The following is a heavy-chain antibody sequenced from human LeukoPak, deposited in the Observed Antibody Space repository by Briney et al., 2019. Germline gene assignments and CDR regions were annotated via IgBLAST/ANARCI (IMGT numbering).Heavy chain of an antibody. CDR1: GYTFTSYG. D-gene: IGHD1-26*01. Sequence: GASVKVSCKASGYTFTSYGISWVRQAPGQGLEWMGWISAYNGNTNYAQKLQGRVTMTTDTSTSTAYMELSSLRSEDTAVYYCASLVGATSYYYYGMDVWGQGTTVTVSS. J-gene: IGHJ6*02. V-gene: IGHV1-18*01. CDR2: ISAYNGNT. CDR3: ASLVGATSYYYYGMDV.